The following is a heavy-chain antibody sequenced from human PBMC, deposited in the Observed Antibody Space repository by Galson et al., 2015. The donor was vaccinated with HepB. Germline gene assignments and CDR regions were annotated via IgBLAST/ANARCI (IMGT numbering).Heavy chain of an antibody. CDR2: IDYTGSA. Sequence: ETLSLTCTVSGGSIRSISYYWGWIRQPPGKGLEWIGGIDYTGSAFYNPSLMGRVTISLDTSKNQFSLRLSSVTAADTAVYYCARASSPAVETTFDSWGQGTLVTVSS. CDR1: GGSIRSISYY. CDR3: ARASSPAVETTFDS. J-gene: IGHJ4*02. V-gene: IGHV4-39*07. D-gene: IGHD1-7*01.